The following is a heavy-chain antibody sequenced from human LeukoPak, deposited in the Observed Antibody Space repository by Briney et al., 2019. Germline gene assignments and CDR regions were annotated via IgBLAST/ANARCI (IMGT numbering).Heavy chain of an antibody. CDR3: ARGSGYYTNWFDP. CDR1: GGSISSGGYY. J-gene: IGHJ5*02. D-gene: IGHD3-3*01. Sequence: KTSETLSLTCAVSGGSISSGGYYWSWIRQPPGKGLEWIGYIYYGENTNYNPSLKSRVTISVDKSKNQFSLKLSSVTAADTAAYYCARGSGYYTNWFDPWGQGTLVTVSS. V-gene: IGHV4-61*08. CDR2: IYYGENT.